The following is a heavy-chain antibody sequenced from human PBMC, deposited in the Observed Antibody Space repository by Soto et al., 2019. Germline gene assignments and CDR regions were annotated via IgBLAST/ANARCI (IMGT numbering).Heavy chain of an antibody. CDR3: ARSVIGRFLEWLSPTWFDP. CDR2: INHSGST. Sequence: PSETLSLTCAVYGGSFSGYYWSWIRQPPGKGLEWIGEINHSGSTNYNPSLKSRVTISVDTSKNQFSLKLSSVTAADTAVYYCARSVIGRFLEWLSPTWFDPWGQGTLVTVSS. D-gene: IGHD3-3*01. V-gene: IGHV4-34*01. CDR1: GGSFSGYY. J-gene: IGHJ5*02.